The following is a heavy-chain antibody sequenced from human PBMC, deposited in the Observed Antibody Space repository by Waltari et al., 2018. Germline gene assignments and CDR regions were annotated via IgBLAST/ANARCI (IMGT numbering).Heavy chain of an antibody. CDR2: INPSGGST. Sequence: QVQLVQSGAEVKKPGASVKVSCKASGYTFTSYYMHWVRQAPGQGLAWMGIINPSGGSTSYAQKFQGRVTMTRDTSTSTVYMELSSLRSEDTAVYYCARRLYAMVTDYGMDVWGQGTTVTVSS. CDR1: GYTFTSYY. V-gene: IGHV1-46*01. J-gene: IGHJ6*02. CDR3: ARRLYAMVTDYGMDV. D-gene: IGHD5-18*01.